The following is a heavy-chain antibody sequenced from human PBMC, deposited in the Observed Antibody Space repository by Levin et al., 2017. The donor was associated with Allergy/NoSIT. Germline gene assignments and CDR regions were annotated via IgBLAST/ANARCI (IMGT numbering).Heavy chain of an antibody. CDR3: TSSSGYYYHDAFDI. D-gene: IGHD3-22*01. J-gene: IGHJ3*02. CDR2: IRSKANSYAT. CDR1: GFTFSGSA. Sequence: LSLTCAASGFTFSGSAMHWVRQASGKGLEWVGRIRSKANSYATAYAASVKGRFTISRDDSKNTAYLQMNSLKTEDTAVYYCTSSSGYYYHDAFDIWGQGTMVTVSS. V-gene: IGHV3-73*01.